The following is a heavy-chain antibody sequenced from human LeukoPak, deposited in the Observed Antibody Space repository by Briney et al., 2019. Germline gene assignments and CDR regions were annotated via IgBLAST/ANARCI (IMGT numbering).Heavy chain of an antibody. V-gene: IGHV3-33*01. Sequence: GWSVRLLGAARGVGYGSRARRSPHHSTGKGLDWVAFIWADGSDQEYADYVKGRFTISRDNSKNTMYLQMNSLRVEDMAVYYCARRVEFDYWGQGTLVTVSS. CDR3: ARRVEFDY. CDR1: GVGYGSRA. CDR2: IWADGSDQ. J-gene: IGHJ4*02. D-gene: IGHD5/OR15-5a*01.